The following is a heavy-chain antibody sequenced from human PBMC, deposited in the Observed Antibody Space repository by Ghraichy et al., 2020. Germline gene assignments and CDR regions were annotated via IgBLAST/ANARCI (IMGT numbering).Heavy chain of an antibody. J-gene: IGHJ6*02. D-gene: IGHD5-12*01. CDR2: INHSGST. CDR3: ARGRPGVDIVATMGYYYYGMDV. Sequence: SETLSLTCAVYGGSFSGYYWSWIRQPPGNGLEWIGEINHSGSTNYNPSLKSRVTISVDTSKNQFSLKLSSVTAADTAVYYCARGRPGVDIVATMGYYYYGMDVWGQGTTVTVSS. CDR1: GGSFSGYY. V-gene: IGHV4-34*01.